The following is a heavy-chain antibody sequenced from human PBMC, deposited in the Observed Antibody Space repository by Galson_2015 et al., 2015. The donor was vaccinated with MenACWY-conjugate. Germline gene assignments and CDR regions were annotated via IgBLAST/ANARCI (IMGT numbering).Heavy chain of an antibody. V-gene: IGHV3-53*01. CDR1: GFTVNTNY. J-gene: IGHJ6*03. Sequence: SLRLSCAASGFTVNTNYMTWVRQAPGKGLEWVSIIYSGGSTYYPDSVRGRFTISRDNSKNTLYLQMDSLRADDTAVYYCARAGSENCRTTNCLSLGAKFSYYYYVDVWGKGTTVTVSS. CDR2: IYSGGST. CDR3: ARAGSENCRTTNCLSLGAKFSYYYYVDV. D-gene: IGHD2-2*01.